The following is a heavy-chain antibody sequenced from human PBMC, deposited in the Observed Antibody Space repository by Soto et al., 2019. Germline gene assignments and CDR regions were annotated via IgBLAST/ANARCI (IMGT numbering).Heavy chain of an antibody. D-gene: IGHD3-10*01. CDR1: GGSITSSNKY. CDR3: ARRRVRGVINYYYYYYMDV. Sequence: KPSETLSLTCAVSGGSITSSNKYWSWIRQPPGKGLEWIGEINHSGSTNYNPSLKSRVTISVDTSKNQFSLKLSSVTAADTAVYYCARRRVRGVINYYYYYYMDVWGKGTTVTVSS. CDR2: INHSGST. J-gene: IGHJ6*03. V-gene: IGHV4-39*07.